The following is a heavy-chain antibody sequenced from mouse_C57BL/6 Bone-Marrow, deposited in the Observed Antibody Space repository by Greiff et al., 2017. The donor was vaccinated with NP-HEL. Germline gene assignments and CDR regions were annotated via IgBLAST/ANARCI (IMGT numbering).Heavy chain of an antibody. J-gene: IGHJ2*01. CDR2: IDPENGDT. Sequence: EVQLQQSGAELVRPGASVKLSCTASGFNIKDYYMHWVKQRPEQGLEWIGWIDPENGDTEYASKFQGKATITADTSSNTAYLQLSSLTSEDTAVYYCTHDGYYEDFDYWGQGTTLTASS. V-gene: IGHV14-4*01. CDR3: THDGYYEDFDY. CDR1: GFNIKDYY. D-gene: IGHD2-3*01.